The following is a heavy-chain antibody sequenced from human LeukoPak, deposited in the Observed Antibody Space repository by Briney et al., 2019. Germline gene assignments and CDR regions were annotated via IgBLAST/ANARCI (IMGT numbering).Heavy chain of an antibody. J-gene: IGHJ1*01. CDR2: ISWDSATI. CDR1: GFTFDDYA. CDR3: AKAYYDSGGYYFEYFQH. V-gene: IGHV3-9*01. Sequence: GGSLRLSCVASGFTFDDYAMHWVRQAPGKGLEWVSGISWDSATIGYADSLKGRFTISRDNAKNSLYLQMNSLRPEDTALYYCAKAYYDSGGYYFEYFQHWGQGTLVTVSS. D-gene: IGHD3-22*01.